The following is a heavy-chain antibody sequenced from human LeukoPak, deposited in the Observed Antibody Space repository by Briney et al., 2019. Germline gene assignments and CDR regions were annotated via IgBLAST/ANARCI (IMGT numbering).Heavy chain of an antibody. CDR3: AKTYRGYYLYY. J-gene: IGHJ4*02. CDR1: GSTFTHYV. CDR2: ISAYNGNT. V-gene: IGHV1-18*01. D-gene: IGHD1-26*01. Sequence: ASVKLSFTPSGSTFTHYVISSVRQAPGQGLEWMGWISAYNGNTNYAQKLQGRVTMTTDTSTSTAYMELRSLRSDDTAGHYCAKTYRGYYLYYWGQGTLVTVSS.